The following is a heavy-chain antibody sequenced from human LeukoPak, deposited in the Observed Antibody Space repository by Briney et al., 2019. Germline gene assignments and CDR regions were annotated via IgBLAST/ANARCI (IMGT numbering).Heavy chain of an antibody. CDR1: GFTFDDYA. Sequence: GGSLRLSCAASGFTFDDYAMHWVRQAPGKGLEWVSGISWNSGSIGYADSVKGRFTISRDNAKNSLYLQMNSLRAEDTALYYCAKDTLRYCSGGSCYPFDYWGQGTLVTVSS. CDR3: AKDTLRYCSGGSCYPFDY. J-gene: IGHJ4*02. D-gene: IGHD2-15*01. V-gene: IGHV3-9*01. CDR2: ISWNSGSI.